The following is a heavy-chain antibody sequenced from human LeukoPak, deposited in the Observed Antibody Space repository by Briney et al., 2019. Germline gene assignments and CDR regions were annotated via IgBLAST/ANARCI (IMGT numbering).Heavy chain of an antibody. Sequence: PSETLSLTCLVSGGSIIRYYWSWIRQPPGKGLEGIGYIYYCGSASYKPSLKSRDTISVNTTKNQYTLKLSYVTAADTDVYYCASQGRLETIIRDYYYYYGMDVWGQGTTVTVSS. D-gene: IGHD6-25*01. V-gene: IGHV4-59*08. CDR2: IYYCGSA. CDR3: ASQGRLETIIRDYYYYYGMDV. J-gene: IGHJ6*02. CDR1: GGSIIRYY.